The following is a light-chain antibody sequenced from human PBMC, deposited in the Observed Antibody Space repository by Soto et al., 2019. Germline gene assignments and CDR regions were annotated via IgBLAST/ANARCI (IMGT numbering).Light chain of an antibody. CDR2: GAS. V-gene: IGKV3D-20*02. Sequence: EIVLTQSPGTLSLSPGERATLSCRASQSVSSSYLAWYQQKPGQAPRLLIYGASSTATGIPDRLSGSGSGTDFTLPISRLEPEDFAVYYCQQRSNVITFGQGTRLEIK. CDR3: QQRSNVIT. J-gene: IGKJ5*01. CDR1: QSVSSSY.